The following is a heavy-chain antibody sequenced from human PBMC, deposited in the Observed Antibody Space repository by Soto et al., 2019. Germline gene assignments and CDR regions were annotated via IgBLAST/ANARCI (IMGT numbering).Heavy chain of an antibody. CDR2: ISSSSSYI. V-gene: IGHV3-21*01. J-gene: IGHJ3*02. D-gene: IGHD3-22*01. CDR3: ARDSVSLDSSGSYAFDI. Sequence: EVQLVESGGGLVKPGGSLRLSCAASGFTFSSYSMNWVRQAPGKGLEWVSSISSSSSYIYYADSVKGRFTISRDNAKNSLYLQMNSLRAEDTAVYYCARDSVSLDSSGSYAFDIWGQGTMVTVSS. CDR1: GFTFSSYS.